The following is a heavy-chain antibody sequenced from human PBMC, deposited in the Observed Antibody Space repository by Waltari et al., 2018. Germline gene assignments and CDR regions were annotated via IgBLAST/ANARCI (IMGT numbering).Heavy chain of an antibody. J-gene: IGHJ4*02. CDR3: ARGTFSSNPDY. D-gene: IGHD6-13*01. CDR1: GGPISSSSYY. Sequence: QLQLQESGPGLVKPSETLSLTCTVSGGPISSSSYYWGWIRQPPGKGLEWIGSIYYSGSTYYNPSLKSRVTISVDTSKNQFSLKLSSVTAADTAVYYCARGTFSSNPDYWGQGTLVTVSS. CDR2: IYYSGST. V-gene: IGHV4-39*07.